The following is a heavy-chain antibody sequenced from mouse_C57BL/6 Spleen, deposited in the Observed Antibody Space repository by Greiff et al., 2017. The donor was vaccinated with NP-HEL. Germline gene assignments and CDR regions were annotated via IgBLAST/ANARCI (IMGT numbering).Heavy chain of an antibody. CDR1: GFSLTSYG. Sequence: VQLQQSGPGLVAPSQSLSITCTVSGFSLTSYGVHWVRQPPGKGLAWLVVIWSDGSTTYNSALKSRLSISKDNSKSQVFLKMNSLQTDDTAMYYCARSLLRSWYFDVWGTGTTVTVSS. J-gene: IGHJ1*03. CDR2: IWSDGST. V-gene: IGHV2-6*03. CDR3: ARSLLRSWYFDV. D-gene: IGHD1-2*01.